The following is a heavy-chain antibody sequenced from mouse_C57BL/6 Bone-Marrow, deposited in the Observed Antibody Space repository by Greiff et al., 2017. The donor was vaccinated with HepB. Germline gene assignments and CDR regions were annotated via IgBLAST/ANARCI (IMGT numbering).Heavy chain of an antibody. Sequence: EVKLQESGPGLVKPSQSLSLTCSVTGYSITSGYYWNWIRQFPGNKLEWMGYISYDGSNNYNPSLKNRISITRDTSKNQFFLKLNSVTTEDTATYYCAYYYGSSGYFDVWGTGTTVTVSS. D-gene: IGHD1-1*01. V-gene: IGHV3-6*01. CDR2: ISYDGSN. CDR1: GYSITSGYY. J-gene: IGHJ1*03. CDR3: AYYYGSSGYFDV.